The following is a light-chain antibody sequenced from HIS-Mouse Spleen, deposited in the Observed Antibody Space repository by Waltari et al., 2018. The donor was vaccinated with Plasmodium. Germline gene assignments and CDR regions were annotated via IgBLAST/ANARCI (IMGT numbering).Light chain of an antibody. CDR1: RSDFGSYNL. CDR3: CSYAGSRMV. V-gene: IGLV2-23*01. J-gene: IGLJ2*01. Sequence: QSALTQPASVSGSPGQSITISCTGTRSDFGSYNLVSWYQQHPGKAPKLMIYEGSKRPSGVSNRFSGSKSGNTASLTISGLQAEDEADYYCCSYAGSRMVFGGGTKLTVL. CDR2: EGS.